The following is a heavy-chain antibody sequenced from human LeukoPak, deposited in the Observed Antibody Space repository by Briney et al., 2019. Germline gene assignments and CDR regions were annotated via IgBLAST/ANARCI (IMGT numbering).Heavy chain of an antibody. CDR2: ISWNSGSI. Sequence: PGGSLRLSCAASGFTFDDYAMHWVRQAPGKGLEWVSGISWNSGSIGYADSVKGRFTISRDNAKNSLYLQMNSLRAEDTAVYYCARVESDRAAAPWGQGTLVTVSS. CDR3: ARVESDRAAAP. V-gene: IGHV3-9*01. J-gene: IGHJ5*02. CDR1: GFTFDDYA. D-gene: IGHD6-13*01.